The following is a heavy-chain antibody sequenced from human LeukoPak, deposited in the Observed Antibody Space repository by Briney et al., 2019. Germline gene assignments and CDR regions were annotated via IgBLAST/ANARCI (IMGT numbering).Heavy chain of an antibody. J-gene: IGHJ4*02. Sequence: GRSLRLSCAGSGFTFGGYGMDWFRQTPGKGLEWVANIKQDGSEKNYVASGKGRFTISRDNAKNSLYLQMNSLRAEDTAVYYYARGGNYFGSWGQGTLVTVSS. CDR3: ARGGNYFGS. D-gene: IGHD1-26*01. V-gene: IGHV3-7*04. CDR1: GFTFGGYG. CDR2: IKQDGSEK.